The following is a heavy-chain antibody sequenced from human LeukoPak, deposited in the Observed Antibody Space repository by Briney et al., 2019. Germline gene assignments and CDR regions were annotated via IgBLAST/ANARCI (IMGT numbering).Heavy chain of an antibody. J-gene: IGHJ6*03. D-gene: IGHD3-16*02. CDR3: ARGGGDYDYVWGSYRLGYYYYMDV. CDR1: GGSFSGYY. V-gene: IGHV4-34*01. Sequence: SETLSLTCAVYGGSFSGYYWSWIRQPPGKGLEWIGEINHSGSTNYNPSLKSRVTISVDTSKNQFSLKLSSVTAADTAVYYCARGGGDYDYVWGSYRLGYYYYMDVWGKGTTVAVSS. CDR2: INHSGST.